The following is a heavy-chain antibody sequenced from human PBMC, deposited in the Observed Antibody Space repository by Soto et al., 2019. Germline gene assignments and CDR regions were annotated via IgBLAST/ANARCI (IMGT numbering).Heavy chain of an antibody. D-gene: IGHD3-9*01. CDR3: TREASDWNYIDF. J-gene: IGHJ4*02. CDR1: GFTLGDYY. V-gene: IGHV3-11*01. CDR2: ISSNAGSSI. Sequence: GGSLRLSCAASGFTLGDYYMSWIRQSPGKGLECVSYISSNAGSSIYYADSVRGRFTISRDIAKNSLYLEMNSLRVEDTAVYYCTREASDWNYIDFWGQGTLVTVSS.